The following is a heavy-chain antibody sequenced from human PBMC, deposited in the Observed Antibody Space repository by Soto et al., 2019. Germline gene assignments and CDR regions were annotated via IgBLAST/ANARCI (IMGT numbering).Heavy chain of an antibody. V-gene: IGHV4-39*01. J-gene: IGHJ5*02. Sequence: ETLSLTCSVSGCSINSSSYFWGWVRQPPGKGLEWIGSIYYSGSTYYNPSLRSRVTISVDTSKNQFSLKLSSVTAADTDVFYCARHYSSGSRNRFDPRGKRPLVSVAS. CDR1: GCSINSSSYF. CDR3: ARHYSSGSRNRFDP. D-gene: IGHD6-25*01. CDR2: IYYSGST.